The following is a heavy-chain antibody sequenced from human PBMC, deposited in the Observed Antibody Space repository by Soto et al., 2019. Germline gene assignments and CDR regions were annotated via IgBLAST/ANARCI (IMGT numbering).Heavy chain of an antibody. D-gene: IGHD3-10*01. Sequence: ASVKVSCKASGGTFSTSTFTWVRQAPGQGLEWMGRTIPLLNVADYAQDFQGRVTITADKSTSTAYMELTSLTSKDTAVYYCARDSPPGWFDPWGQGTLVTVSS. CDR2: TIPLLNVA. CDR1: GGTFSTST. J-gene: IGHJ5*02. V-gene: IGHV1-69*04. CDR3: ARDSPPGWFDP.